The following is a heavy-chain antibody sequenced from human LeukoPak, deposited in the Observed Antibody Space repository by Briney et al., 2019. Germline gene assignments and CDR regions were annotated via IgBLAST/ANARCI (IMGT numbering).Heavy chain of an antibody. J-gene: IGHJ5*02. D-gene: IGHD2-8*01. V-gene: IGHV1-2*02. Sequence: GGSLRLSCAASGFTFSSYAMHWVRQAPGQGLEGVGWINPNSGGTNYAQKFQGRVTTTRDTSISTAYMELSRLRSDDTAVYYCARDGDCTNGVCYRLSGWFDPWGQGTLVTVSS. CDR3: ARDGDCTNGVCYRLSGWFDP. CDR2: INPNSGGT. CDR1: GFTFSSYA.